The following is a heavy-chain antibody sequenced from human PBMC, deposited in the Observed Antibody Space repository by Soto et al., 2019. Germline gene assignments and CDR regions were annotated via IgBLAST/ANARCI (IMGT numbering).Heavy chain of an antibody. Sequence: SQTLSLTCVISGDSVSSSSVAWNWVRQSPSRGLEWLGRTYYRSRWYSDFAVSVRGRIVINADTSKNQFSLQLNSVTPEDTAVYLCARSEEDSDYYYYGLDVWGQGTTVTV. J-gene: IGHJ6*02. CDR3: ARSEEDSDYYYYGLDV. CDR2: TYYRSRWYS. D-gene: IGHD2-15*01. CDR1: GDSVSSSSVA. V-gene: IGHV6-1*01.